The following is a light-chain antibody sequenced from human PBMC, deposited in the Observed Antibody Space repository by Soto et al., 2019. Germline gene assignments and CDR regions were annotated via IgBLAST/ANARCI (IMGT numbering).Light chain of an antibody. CDR2: DVS. J-gene: IGLJ1*01. Sequence: QSALTQPASVSGSPRQSITISCTGTSNDVGGYNYVSWYQQYPDKAPTLIIYDVSNRPSGVSTRFSGSKSGNRASLTISGLQAEDEADYYCSSYTTTTTSCVFGTGTKVTVL. CDR1: SNDVGGYNY. CDR3: SSYTTTTTSCV. V-gene: IGLV2-14*01.